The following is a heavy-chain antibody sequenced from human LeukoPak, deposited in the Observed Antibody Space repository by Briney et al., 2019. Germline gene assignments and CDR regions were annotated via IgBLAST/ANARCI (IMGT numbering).Heavy chain of an antibody. CDR3: AHWWMGTESGSVIDY. V-gene: IGHV2-5*02. D-gene: IGHD5-12*01. Sequence: SGPTLVNPTQTLTLTRTFSGFSLSTSGVGVGWIRQPPGKALEWLALIYWDGDKRYSPSLKSRLTITKDTSKNQVVLTMTNMDPVDIATYYCAHWWMGTESGSVIDYWGQGTLVTVSS. J-gene: IGHJ4*02. CDR1: GFSLSTSGVG. CDR2: IYWDGDK.